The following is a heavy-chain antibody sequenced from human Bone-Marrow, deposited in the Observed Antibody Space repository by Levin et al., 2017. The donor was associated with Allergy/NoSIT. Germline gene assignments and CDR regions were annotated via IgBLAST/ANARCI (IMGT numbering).Heavy chain of an antibody. Sequence: PGGSLRLSCTASGIIFRNAWMSWVRQPPGKGLEWVGRIKSTPDGGTRDYAAPVKGRFTILRDDSRKTTYFQMNNLKTEDTAVYYCTTDLDASSSASLGVGMDVWGQGTTVTVSS. V-gene: IGHV3-15*01. D-gene: IGHD3-3*01. CDR2: IKSTPDGGTR. CDR1: GIIFRNAW. J-gene: IGHJ6*02. CDR3: TTDLDASSSASLGVGMDV.